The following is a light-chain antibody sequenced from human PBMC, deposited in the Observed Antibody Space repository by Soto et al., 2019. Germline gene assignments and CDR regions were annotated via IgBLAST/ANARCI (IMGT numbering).Light chain of an antibody. V-gene: IGLV2-8*01. Sequence: QSALTQPPSAPGSPGQSVTISCTGTSSDIGASNFVSWYQQHPGKAPKLVIYEVTKRHSGVPDRFSGSKFGNTASLTVSGLQTEDEADYYCSSFTGFSTVFGSGTKLTVL. J-gene: IGLJ3*02. CDR2: EVT. CDR3: SSFTGFSTV. CDR1: SSDIGASNF.